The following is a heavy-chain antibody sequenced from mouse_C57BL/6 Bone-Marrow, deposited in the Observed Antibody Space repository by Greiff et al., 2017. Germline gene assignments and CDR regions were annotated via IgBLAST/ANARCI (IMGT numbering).Heavy chain of an antibody. D-gene: IGHD2-1*01. Sequence: VQLQQSGAELVRPGASVKLSCTASGFNIKDDYMHWVKQRPEQGLEWIGWIDPENGDTEYASKFQGKATITADTSSNTAYLQLSSLTSEDTAVYCCTSTIWFAYWGQGTLVTVSA. J-gene: IGHJ3*01. CDR3: TSTIWFAY. CDR2: IDPENGDT. V-gene: IGHV14-4*01. CDR1: GFNIKDDY.